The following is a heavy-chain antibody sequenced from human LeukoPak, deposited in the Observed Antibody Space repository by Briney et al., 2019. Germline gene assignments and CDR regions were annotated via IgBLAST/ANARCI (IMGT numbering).Heavy chain of an antibody. CDR1: GGSFSGYY. CDR2: INHSGST. J-gene: IGHJ5*02. Sequence: TSETLSLTCAVYGGSFSGYYWSWIRQPPGKGLEWIGEINHSGSTNYNPSLKSRVTISVDTSKNQFSLKLSSVTAADPAVYYCARRGDTLSWYNWFDPWGQGTLVTVSS. CDR3: ARRGDTLSWYNWFDP. D-gene: IGHD6-13*01. V-gene: IGHV4-34*01.